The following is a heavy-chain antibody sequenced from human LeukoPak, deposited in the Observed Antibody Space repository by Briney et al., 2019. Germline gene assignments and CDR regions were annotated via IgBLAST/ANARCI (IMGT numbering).Heavy chain of an antibody. V-gene: IGHV3-23*01. CDR3: AKDGLRGSPFRGFDY. Sequence: GGSLRLSCAASGFTFSSYAMSWVRQAPGKGLEWVSAISGSGGSTYYADSVTGRFTISRDNSKNTLYLQMNSLRAEDTAVYYCAKDGLRGSPFRGFDYWGQGTLVTVSS. J-gene: IGHJ4*02. CDR1: GFTFSSYA. CDR2: ISGSGGST. D-gene: IGHD3-16*01.